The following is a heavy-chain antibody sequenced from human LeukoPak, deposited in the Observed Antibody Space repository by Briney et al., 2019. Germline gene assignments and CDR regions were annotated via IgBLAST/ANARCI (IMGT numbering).Heavy chain of an antibody. J-gene: IGHJ4*02. Sequence: SETLSLTCTVSGGSISSHYWSWIRQPPGKGLEWIGYIYYSGSTNYNPSLKSRVTISVDTSKNQFSLKLSSVTAADTAVYYRATFDIWTGYLNYWGQGTLVTVSS. D-gene: IGHD3-9*01. CDR3: ATFDIWTGYLNY. CDR2: IYYSGST. CDR1: GGSISSHY. V-gene: IGHV4-59*11.